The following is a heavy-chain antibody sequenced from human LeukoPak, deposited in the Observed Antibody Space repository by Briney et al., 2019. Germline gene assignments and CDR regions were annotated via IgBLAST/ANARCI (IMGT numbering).Heavy chain of an antibody. CDR2: ISYDGSNK. V-gene: IGHV3-30-3*01. J-gene: IGHJ3*02. CDR1: GFTFSSYA. Sequence: PGGSLRLSCAASGFTFSSYAMHWVRQAPGKGLEWVAVISYDGSNKYYADSAKGRFTISRDNSKNTLYLQMNSLRAEDTAVYYCAREDPYYDILTGYYRQGGGIDIWGQGTMVTVSS. CDR3: AREDPYYDILTGYYRQGGGIDI. D-gene: IGHD3-9*01.